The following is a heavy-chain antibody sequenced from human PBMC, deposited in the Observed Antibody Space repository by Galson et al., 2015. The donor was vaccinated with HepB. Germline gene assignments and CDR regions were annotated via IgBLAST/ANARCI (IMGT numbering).Heavy chain of an antibody. Sequence: SETLSLTCTVSGGSVSSGNYYWSWIRQPPGKGLEWIGYFYHSGSTNYSPSLKSRVTISVDTSKNQFSLKLNSVTAADTAVYYCVRGGGIAVAGDYWGQGTLVTVSS. D-gene: IGHD6-19*01. J-gene: IGHJ4*02. CDR3: VRGGGIAVAGDY. CDR1: GGSVSSGNYY. CDR2: FYHSGST. V-gene: IGHV4-61*01.